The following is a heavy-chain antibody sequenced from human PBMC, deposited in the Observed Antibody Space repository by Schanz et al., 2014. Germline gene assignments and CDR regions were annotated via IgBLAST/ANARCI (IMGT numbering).Heavy chain of an antibody. Sequence: QVQLVQSWAEVKGPGASVKVSCTASGYTFTSYDINWVRQAPGQGLEWLGWMNPNSGNPGFAQKFRGRVTMTRNTSMSTAYIELHILTSEDTAVYYCARVSMEFERGKSYYYYMDVWGRGTTVTVSS. CDR1: GYTFTSYD. CDR2: MNPNSGNP. J-gene: IGHJ6*03. D-gene: IGHD3-10*01. V-gene: IGHV1-8*01. CDR3: ARVSMEFERGKSYYYYMDV.